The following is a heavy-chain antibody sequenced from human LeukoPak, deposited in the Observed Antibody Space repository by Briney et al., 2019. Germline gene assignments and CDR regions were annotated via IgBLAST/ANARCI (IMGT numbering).Heavy chain of an antibody. CDR3: ATMVRGDRSDY. V-gene: IGHV4-39*07. CDR2: IYYSGST. CDR1: GGSISSSSYY. D-gene: IGHD3-10*01. Sequence: SETLSLTCTVSGGSISSSSYYWGWIRQPPGKGLEWIGSIYYSGSTYYNPSLKSRVTISVDTSKNQFSLKLSSVTAADTAVYYCATMVRGDRSDYWGQGTLVTVSS. J-gene: IGHJ4*02.